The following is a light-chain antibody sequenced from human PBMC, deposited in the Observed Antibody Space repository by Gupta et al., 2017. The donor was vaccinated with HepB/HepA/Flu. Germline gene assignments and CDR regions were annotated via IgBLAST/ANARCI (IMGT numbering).Light chain of an antibody. J-gene: IGKJ5*01. V-gene: IGKV3-11*01. CDR3: QQRSNWPIT. CDR1: QSVSSF. Sequence: EIVLTPSPATLSVSPGQKATLACTTSQSVSSFLAWYQQKPGQAPRLLIYDASNRVPGIPARFSGSGSGTEFTLTISSLEPEDFAVYYCQQRSNWPITFGQGTSLEIK. CDR2: DAS.